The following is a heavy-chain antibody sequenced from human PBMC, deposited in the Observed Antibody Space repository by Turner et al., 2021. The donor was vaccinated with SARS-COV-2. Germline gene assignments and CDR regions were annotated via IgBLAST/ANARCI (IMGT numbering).Heavy chain of an antibody. CDR3: TRSRDYYGSGTYYNYDY. CDR1: GFPFSSYS. V-gene: IGHV3-21*02. D-gene: IGHD3-10*01. Sequence: VQLVESGGGLVKPGGSLRLSCAASGFPFSSYSMNWVRQAPEKGLEWVASINSGSSYIYYADSLKGRVTISRDNTKRSLFLQMNSLRVEDTAVYYCTRSRDYYGSGTYYNYDYRGQGTLVTVSS. J-gene: IGHJ4*02. CDR2: INSGSSYI.